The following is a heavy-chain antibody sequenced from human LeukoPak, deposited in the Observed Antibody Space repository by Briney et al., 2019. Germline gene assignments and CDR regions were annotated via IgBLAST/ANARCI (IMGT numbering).Heavy chain of an antibody. D-gene: IGHD3-22*01. J-gene: IGHJ4*02. CDR1: GGTFSSYA. Sequence: ASVKVSGKASGGTFSSYAISWVRQAPGQGLEWMGRIIPIFGIANYAQKFQGRVTITADKSTSTAYMELSSLRSEDTAVYHCARSTSFSSGYYPYYFDYWGQGTLVTVSS. CDR3: ARSTSFSSGYYPYYFDY. CDR2: IIPIFGIA. V-gene: IGHV1-69*04.